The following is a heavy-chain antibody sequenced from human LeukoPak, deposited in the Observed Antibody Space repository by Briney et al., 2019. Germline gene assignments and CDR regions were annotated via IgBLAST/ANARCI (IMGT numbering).Heavy chain of an antibody. Sequence: PSETLSLTCAVYGGSFSGYYWSWIRQPPGKGLEWIGEINHSGSTNYNPSLKSRVTISVDTSKNQFSLKLSSVTAADTAVYYCVRVKGRGLGELFYYYYYGMDVWGQGTLVTVSS. CDR1: GGSFSGYY. CDR2: INHSGST. J-gene: IGHJ6*02. D-gene: IGHD3-16*01. V-gene: IGHV4-34*01. CDR3: VRVKGRGLGELFYYYYYGMDV.